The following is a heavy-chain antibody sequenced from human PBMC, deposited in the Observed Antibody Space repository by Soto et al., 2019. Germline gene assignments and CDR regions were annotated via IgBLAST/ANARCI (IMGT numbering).Heavy chain of an antibody. J-gene: IGHJ4*02. D-gene: IGHD1-20*01. CDR3: ARSKYNWNYCDY. V-gene: IGHV3-23*01. Sequence: EVQLLESGGGLVQPGGSLRLSCAASGFTFATYAMSWVRQAPGKGLEWVSAISGSGGSTYYADSVKGRFTISRDNSKNTLYLQMNSLRAEDTAVYYCARSKYNWNYCDYWGQGTLVTVSS. CDR2: ISGSGGST. CDR1: GFTFATYA.